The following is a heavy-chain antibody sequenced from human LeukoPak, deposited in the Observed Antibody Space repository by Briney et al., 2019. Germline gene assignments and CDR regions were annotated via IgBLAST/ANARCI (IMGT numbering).Heavy chain of an antibody. CDR2: IYTSGST. J-gene: IGHJ4*02. CDR1: GYSISSGYY. V-gene: IGHV4-38-2*02. D-gene: IGHD3-10*01. CDR3: ARDLRGSGSYSSFDY. Sequence: ETSETLSLTCTVSGYSISSGYYWGWIRQPPGKGLEWIGRIYTSGSTNYNPSLKSRVTISVDTSKNQFSLKLSSVTAADTAVYYCARDLRGSGSYSSFDYWGQGTLVTVSS.